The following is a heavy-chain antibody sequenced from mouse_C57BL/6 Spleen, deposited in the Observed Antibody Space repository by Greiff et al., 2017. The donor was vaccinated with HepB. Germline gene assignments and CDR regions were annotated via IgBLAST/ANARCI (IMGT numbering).Heavy chain of an antibody. CDR2: ISDGGSYT. CDR3: ARDGLITTDWYFDV. V-gene: IGHV5-4*01. CDR1: GFTFSSYA. D-gene: IGHD1-1*01. J-gene: IGHJ1*03. Sequence: EVMLVESGGGLVKPGGSLKLSCAASGFTFSSYAMSWVRQTPEKRLEWVATISDGGSYTYYPDNVKGRFTISRDNAKNNLYLQMSHLKSEDTAMYYCARDGLITTDWYFDVWGTGTTVTVSS.